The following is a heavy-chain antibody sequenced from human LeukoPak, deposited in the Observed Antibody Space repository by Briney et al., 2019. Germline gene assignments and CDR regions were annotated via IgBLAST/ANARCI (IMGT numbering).Heavy chain of an antibody. CDR2: IDWDEDK. V-gene: IGHV2-70*11. J-gene: IGHJ6*03. CDR1: GGSITNYYW. D-gene: IGHD4-23*01. CDR3: SRTTVPSYTVAHYYMDV. Sequence: TLSLTCTVSGGSITNYYWTWIRQPPGKALEWLARIDWDEDKYYSTSLKTRLTISKDTSKNQVVLTMTNMDPVDTATYYCSRTTVPSYTVAHYYMDVWGKGTTVTVSS.